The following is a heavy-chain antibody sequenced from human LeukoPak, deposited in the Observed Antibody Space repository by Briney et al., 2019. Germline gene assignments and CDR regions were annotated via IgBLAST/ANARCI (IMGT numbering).Heavy chain of an antibody. Sequence: ASVKVSCKASGYTFTSYAMNWVRQAPGQGLEWMGWINTNTGNPTYAQGFTGRFVFSLDTSVSTAYLQISSLKAEDTAVYYCASSELAHDYGGNSGFDYWGQGTLVTVSS. CDR3: ASSELAHDYGGNSGFDY. CDR1: GYTFTSYA. J-gene: IGHJ4*02. V-gene: IGHV7-4-1*02. D-gene: IGHD4-23*01. CDR2: INTNTGNP.